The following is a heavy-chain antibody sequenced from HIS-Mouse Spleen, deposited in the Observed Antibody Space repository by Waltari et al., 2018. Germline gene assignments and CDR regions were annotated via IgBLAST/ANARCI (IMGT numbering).Heavy chain of an antibody. V-gene: IGHV4-39*07. Sequence: QLQLQESGPGLVKPSETLSLTCTVSGGSISSSSYYWGWNRQPPGKWLEWIGSIDYSGSTCDDPSLKRRVTISVDTSKNQFSRKLSSVTAADTAVYYGAREIPYSSSWYDGYFDLWGRGTLVTVSS. CDR1: GGSISSSSYY. D-gene: IGHD6-13*01. CDR3: AREIPYSSSWYDGYFDL. CDR2: IDYSGST. J-gene: IGHJ2*01.